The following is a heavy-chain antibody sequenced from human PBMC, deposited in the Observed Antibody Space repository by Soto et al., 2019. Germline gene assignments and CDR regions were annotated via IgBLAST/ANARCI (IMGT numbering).Heavy chain of an antibody. CDR2: INPSGGST. Sequence: ASVKFSCKASGYTFASYYMHWVRQAPGQGLEWMGIINPSGGSTSYAQKFRGRVTMTRDTSTSTVYMELSSLRSEDTAVYYCARDHGMVTGTTSLDPWGQGTLVTVSS. V-gene: IGHV1-46*01. D-gene: IGHD1-7*01. J-gene: IGHJ5*02. CDR3: ARDHGMVTGTTSLDP. CDR1: GYTFASYY.